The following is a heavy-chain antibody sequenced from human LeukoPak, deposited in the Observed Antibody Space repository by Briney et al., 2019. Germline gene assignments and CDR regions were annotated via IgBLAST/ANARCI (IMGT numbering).Heavy chain of an antibody. V-gene: IGHV4-34*01. Sequence: PSETLSLTCAVYGGSFSGYYWSWIRQPPGKGLEWIGEINHSGSANYNPSLKSRVTISVDTSKNQFSLKLSSVTAADTAVYYCARSSNSPSLPNDYWGQGTLVTVSS. D-gene: IGHD6-6*01. J-gene: IGHJ4*02. CDR1: GGSFSGYY. CDR3: ARSSNSPSLPNDY. CDR2: INHSGSA.